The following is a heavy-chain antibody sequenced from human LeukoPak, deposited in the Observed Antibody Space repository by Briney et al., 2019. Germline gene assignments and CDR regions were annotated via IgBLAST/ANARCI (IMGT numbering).Heavy chain of an antibody. D-gene: IGHD3-10*01. CDR3: ARQIGDYGSGLDY. J-gene: IGHJ4*02. CDR2: IYPVDSDT. V-gene: IGHV5-51*01. Sequence: GESLKISXKGSGYSFTSYWIGWVRQMPGKGLEWMGIIYPVDSDTRYSPSFQGQVTISADKSISTAYLQWSSLKASDTAMYYCARQIGDYGSGLDYWGQGTLVTVSS. CDR1: GYSFTSYW.